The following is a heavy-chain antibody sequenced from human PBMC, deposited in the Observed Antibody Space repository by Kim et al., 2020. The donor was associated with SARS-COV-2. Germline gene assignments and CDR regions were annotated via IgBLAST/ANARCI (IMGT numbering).Heavy chain of an antibody. D-gene: IGHD3-10*01. CDR1: GFTFGDYA. Sequence: GGSLRLSCTASGFTFGDYAMSWVRQAPGKGLEWVGFIRSKAYGGTTEYAASVKGRFTISRDDSKSIAYLQMNSLKTEDTAVYYCTRDEPDMVRGVINYYYYYGMDVWGQGTTVTVSS. CDR2: IRSKAYGGTT. CDR3: TRDEPDMVRGVINYYYYYGMDV. V-gene: IGHV3-49*04. J-gene: IGHJ6*02.